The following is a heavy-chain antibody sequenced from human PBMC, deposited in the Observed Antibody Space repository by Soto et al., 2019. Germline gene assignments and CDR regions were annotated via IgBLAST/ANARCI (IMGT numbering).Heavy chain of an antibody. CDR1: GGSISSSSYY. D-gene: IGHD5-18*01. Sequence: PSDTLSLTCTVSGGSISSSSYYWGWIRQPPGKGLEWLGSINYSVSTYYNPSLKSRVTISVDTSKNQFSLKLSSVTAADTAVYYCARHYGYEFFDYWGQGTLVTVSS. V-gene: IGHV4-39*01. CDR3: ARHYGYEFFDY. CDR2: INYSVST. J-gene: IGHJ4*02.